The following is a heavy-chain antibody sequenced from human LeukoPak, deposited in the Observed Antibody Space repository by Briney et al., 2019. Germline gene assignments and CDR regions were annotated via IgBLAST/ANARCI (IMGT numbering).Heavy chain of an antibody. V-gene: IGHV1-2*02. D-gene: IGHD3-10*01. Sequence: ASVKVSCKASGYTFTGYYMHWVRQAPGQGLEWMGWINPNSGGTNYAQKFQGRVTMTRDTSISTAYMELSSLRSEDTAVYYCAGTDMVRGVPLYYFDYWGQGTLVTVSS. CDR3: AGTDMVRGVPLYYFDY. CDR1: GYTFTGYY. J-gene: IGHJ4*02. CDR2: INPNSGGT.